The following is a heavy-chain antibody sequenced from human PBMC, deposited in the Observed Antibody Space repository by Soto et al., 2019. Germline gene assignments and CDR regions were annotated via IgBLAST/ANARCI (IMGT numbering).Heavy chain of an antibody. CDR1: GFSFNTRGVG. J-gene: IGHJ4*02. CDR2: IYWDGDR. V-gene: IGHV2-5*02. D-gene: IGHD6-19*01. Sequence: QITLKESGPTLLKPTQTLALTCTFSGFSFNTRGVGVAWIRQPPGKALEWLAVIYWDGDRRYSPSLTDRLTITKDMSTMQVVLTMTNVDPVDTGTYYCAYLVPGPLSFAYWGQGALVTVSS. CDR3: AYLVPGPLSFAY.